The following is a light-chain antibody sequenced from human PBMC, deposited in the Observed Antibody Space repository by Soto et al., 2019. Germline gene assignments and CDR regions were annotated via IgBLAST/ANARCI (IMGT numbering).Light chain of an antibody. V-gene: IGKV3-11*01. CDR2: DAS. CDR3: QQRNNWPPDIT. Sequence: EIVLTQSPVTLSLSPGDRATLSCRASQTVSTYLAWYQQKPGQAPRLLIYDASNRATGIPARFSGSGSGTDFTPPIRSLEPEDFAVYYCQQRNNWPPDITFGQGTRLDIK. J-gene: IGKJ5*01. CDR1: QTVSTY.